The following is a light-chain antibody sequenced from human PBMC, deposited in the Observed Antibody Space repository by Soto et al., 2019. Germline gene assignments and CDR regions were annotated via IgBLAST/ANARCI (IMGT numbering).Light chain of an antibody. CDR3: SSYTSSSTYVV. V-gene: IGLV2-14*01. CDR1: SSDVGGYNF. CDR2: DVS. Sequence: QSALTQPASVSGSPGQSITISCTGTSSDVGGYNFVSWYQQHPGKAPKFMIYDVSDRPSGVYNRFSGSKSGNTASLTISGLQAEDEADHYCSSYTSSSTYVVFGGGTKLTVL. J-gene: IGLJ2*01.